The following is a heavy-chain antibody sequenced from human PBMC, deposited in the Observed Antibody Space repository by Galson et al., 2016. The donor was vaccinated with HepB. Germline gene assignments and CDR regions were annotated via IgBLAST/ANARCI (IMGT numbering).Heavy chain of an antibody. CDR3: LRDGRRGYTYGYYYYMDV. CDR1: GFTFSSYW. CDR2: INRDGSST. V-gene: IGHV3-74*01. J-gene: IGHJ6*03. Sequence: SLRLSCAASGFTFSSYWMYWVRQAPGKGLMWVSRINRDGSSTNYADSVKGRFTIPRDNAKNTLYLQLNSLRAEDTAVYYCLRDGRRGYTYGYYYYMDVWGKGTTVTVSS. D-gene: IGHD5-18*01.